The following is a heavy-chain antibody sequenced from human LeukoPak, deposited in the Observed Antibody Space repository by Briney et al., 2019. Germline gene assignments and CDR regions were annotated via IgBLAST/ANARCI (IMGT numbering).Heavy chain of an antibody. CDR1: GYIFTSYY. CDR2: INPSGDTT. D-gene: IGHD5/OR15-5a*01. CDR3: AGSFYDLLVYFDY. J-gene: IGHJ4*02. V-gene: IGHV1-46*01. Sequence: ASVKVSCKAFGYIFTSYYIHWVRQAPGQGLEWMGVINPSGDTTTYAQKFQGRVTMTRDMSTSTVYMELSSLRSEDTAVYYCAGSFYDLLVYFDYWGQGTLVTVSS.